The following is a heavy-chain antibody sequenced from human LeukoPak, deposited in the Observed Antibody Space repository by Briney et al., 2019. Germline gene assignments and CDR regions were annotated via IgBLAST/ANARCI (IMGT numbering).Heavy chain of an antibody. CDR3: ATDGAGFDT. J-gene: IGHJ5*02. CDR1: GFTFNDYY. V-gene: IGHV3-11*01. CDR2: INIGGTNT. Sequence: GGSLRLSCAASGFTFNDYYMSWTRQAPGKGLEWLSYINIGGTNTHYADSVKGRFTISRDNAKKSLYLEMNNLRAEDTAVYYCATDGAGFDTWGQGVLVTVSS.